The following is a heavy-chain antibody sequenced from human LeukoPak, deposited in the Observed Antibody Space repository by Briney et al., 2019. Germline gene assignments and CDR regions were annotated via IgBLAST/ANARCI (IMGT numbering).Heavy chain of an antibody. CDR2: TYYRSKWYN. CDR1: GDSVSSNSAA. Sequence: SQTLSLTCAISGDSVSSNSAAWNWIRQSPSRGLEWLGRTYYRSKWYNDYAVSVKSRITINPDTSKNQFSLQLNSVTPEDTAVYYCARGSPYGGRYYDYKQEYWYFDLWGRGTLVTVSS. J-gene: IGHJ2*01. CDR3: ARGSPYGGRYYDYKQEYWYFDL. V-gene: IGHV6-1*01. D-gene: IGHD1-26*01.